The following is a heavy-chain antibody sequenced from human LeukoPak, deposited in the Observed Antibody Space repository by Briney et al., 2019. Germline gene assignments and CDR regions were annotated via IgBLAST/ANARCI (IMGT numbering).Heavy chain of an antibody. CDR2: IIPIFGTA. CDR1: GGTFSSYA. CDR3: ARLYSGSHHSPAY. Sequence: SVKVSCKASGGTFSSYAICWVRQAPGQGLEWMGGIIPIFGTANYAQKFQGRVTITADESTSTAYMELSSLRSEDTAVYYCARLYSGSHHSPAYGAQGPLATVPS. J-gene: IGHJ4*02. D-gene: IGHD1-26*01. V-gene: IGHV1-69*13.